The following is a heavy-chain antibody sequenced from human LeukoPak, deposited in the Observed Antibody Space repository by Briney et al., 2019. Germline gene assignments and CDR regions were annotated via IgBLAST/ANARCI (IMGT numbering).Heavy chain of an antibody. D-gene: IGHD2-21*01. CDR1: GYTFTRYY. V-gene: IGHV1-46*01. CDR3: ARENGGEDY. J-gene: IGHJ4*02. Sequence: ASVKVSCKASGYTFTRYYMHWVRQAPGQGLEWMGMINPSGGDTTYAQKLQGRVTMTRDTSTSTVYMELSSLRFEDTAVYYCARENGGEDYWGQGTLVTVSS. CDR2: INPSGGDT.